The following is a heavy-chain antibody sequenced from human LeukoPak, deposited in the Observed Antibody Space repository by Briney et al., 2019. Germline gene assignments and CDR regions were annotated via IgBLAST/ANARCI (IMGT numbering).Heavy chain of an antibody. Sequence: GASVKVSCEASGYSFTAYNIHWLRQAPGQGLEWMGWIGPYSGATDYAQQFQGRVTMTRDTSIRTVYMELNNLVSDDTAVYYCARGAGAGTQRRYDLWGQGTLVTVSS. CDR1: GYSFTAYN. J-gene: IGHJ4*02. CDR2: IGPYSGAT. V-gene: IGHV1-2*02. D-gene: IGHD1-26*01. CDR3: ARGAGAGTQRRYDL.